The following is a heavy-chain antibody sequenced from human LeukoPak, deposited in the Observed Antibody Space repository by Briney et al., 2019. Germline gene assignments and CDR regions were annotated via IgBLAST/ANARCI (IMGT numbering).Heavy chain of an antibody. J-gene: IGHJ4*02. CDR1: GYTFTSYY. CDR3: ARNVDSGLDY. V-gene: IGHV1-46*03. CDR2: INPSGGST. Sequence: ASVKVSCKASGYTFTSYYMHWVRQAPGQGLEWMGFINPSGGSTSYAQKFQGRVTMTRVTSTSTVYMELSSLRSDDTAVYYCARNVDSGLDYWGQGSLVTVSS. D-gene: IGHD3-10*01.